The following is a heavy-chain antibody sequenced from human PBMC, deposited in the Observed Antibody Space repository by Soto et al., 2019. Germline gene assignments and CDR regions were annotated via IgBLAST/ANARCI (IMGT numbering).Heavy chain of an antibody. CDR1: GFTFGSSS. D-gene: IGHD3-22*01. CDR3: ARGIKGYYDSSGYSY. Sequence: GGSLRLSCATSGFTFGSSSMNWVRQAPGKRLEWVSSISGTSDYIDYADAVKGRFTISRDNSKNSLYLQMNSLRAEDTAVYYCARGIKGYYDSSGYSYWGQGTLVTVSS. J-gene: IGHJ4*02. V-gene: IGHV3-21*04. CDR2: ISGTSDYI.